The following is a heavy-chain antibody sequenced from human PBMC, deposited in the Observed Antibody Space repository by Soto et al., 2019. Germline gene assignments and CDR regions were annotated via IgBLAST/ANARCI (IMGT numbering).Heavy chain of an antibody. D-gene: IGHD2-2*01. J-gene: IGHJ4*02. CDR2: IY. V-gene: IGHV4-31*03. CDR3: ARDFCPVPTCYDL. Sequence: SETLSLTCTVSGGSISSGGYYWSWIRQHPGKGLEWIGYIYIDPVKGRFTISRDQSKNTLYLQMNSLRAEDTAVYYCARDFCPVPTCYDLWGQGVLVTVSS. CDR1: GGSISSGGYY.